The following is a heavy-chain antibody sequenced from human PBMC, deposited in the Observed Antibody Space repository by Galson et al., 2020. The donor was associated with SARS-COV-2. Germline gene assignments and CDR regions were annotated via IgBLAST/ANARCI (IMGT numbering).Heavy chain of an antibody. CDR2: INWNGGST. J-gene: IGHJ4*02. Sequence: GGSLRLSCAASGFTFDDYGMSWVRQAPGKGLEWVSGINWNGGSTGYADSVKGRFTISRDNAKNSLYLQMNSLRAEDTALYHCASYGDYSPFDYWGQGTLVTVSS. CDR3: ASYGDYSPFDY. V-gene: IGHV3-20*01. D-gene: IGHD4-17*01. CDR1: GFTFDDYG.